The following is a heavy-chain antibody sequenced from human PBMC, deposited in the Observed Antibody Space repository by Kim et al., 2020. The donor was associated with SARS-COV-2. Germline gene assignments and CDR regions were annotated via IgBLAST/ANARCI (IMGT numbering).Heavy chain of an antibody. CDR3: ARARYGDYVDY. V-gene: IGHV1-46*01. D-gene: IGHD4-17*01. Sequence: TSYAQKFQGRVTMTRDTSTSTVYMELSSLRSEDTAVYYCARARYGDYVDYWGQGTLVTVSS. J-gene: IGHJ4*02. CDR2: T.